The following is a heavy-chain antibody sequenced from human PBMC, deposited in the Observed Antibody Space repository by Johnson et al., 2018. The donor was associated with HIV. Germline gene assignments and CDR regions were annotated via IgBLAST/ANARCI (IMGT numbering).Heavy chain of an antibody. D-gene: IGHD5-24*01. J-gene: IGHJ3*01. Sequence: QVQLVESGGGVVQPGRSLRLSCATSGFIFNNYGMHWVRQAPGKGLEWVAVIWYDGSNKFYLDSVKGRFTISRDHSKNTLYLQMTSLRVEDAAVYYCAKDVGDGYNRWGGFDFWGQGTMVTVST. CDR2: IWYDGSNK. CDR1: GFIFNNYG. CDR3: AKDVGDGYNRWGGFDF. V-gene: IGHV3-33*06.